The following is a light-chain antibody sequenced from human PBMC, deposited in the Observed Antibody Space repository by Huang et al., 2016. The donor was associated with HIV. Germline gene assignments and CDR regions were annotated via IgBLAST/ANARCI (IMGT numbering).Light chain of an antibody. CDR1: QSVLYSSNNKNY. J-gene: IGKJ4*01. CDR2: WAS. V-gene: IGKV4-1*01. CDR3: QQYYSAPLT. Sequence: DIVMTQSPDSLAVSLGERATINCKSSQSVLYSSNNKNYLVWYQQKPGQPPKLLIYWASTLESGVPVRFSGSGSGTDFTLTISSLQAEDVAVYYCQQYYSAPLTFGGGTKVEIK.